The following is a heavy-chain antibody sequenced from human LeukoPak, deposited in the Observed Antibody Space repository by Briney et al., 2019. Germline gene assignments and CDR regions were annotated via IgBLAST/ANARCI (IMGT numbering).Heavy chain of an antibody. V-gene: IGHV3-49*04. CDR3: IRDRIFGVVIVDY. D-gene: IGHD3-3*01. J-gene: IGHJ4*02. CDR1: GFTFSNAW. CDR2: IRSKDYGGAT. Sequence: GGSLRLSCAASGFTFSNAWMSWVRQAPGKGLEWVGLIRSKDYGGATEYAASVKGRFTISRDDFKSIAYLQMNSLKTEDTAVYYCIRDRIFGVVIVDYWGQGTLVTVSS.